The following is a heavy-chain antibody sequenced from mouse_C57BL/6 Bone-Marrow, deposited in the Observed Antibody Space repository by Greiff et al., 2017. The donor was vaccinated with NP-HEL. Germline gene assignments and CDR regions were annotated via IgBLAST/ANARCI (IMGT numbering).Heavy chain of an antibody. Sequence: EVKVVESGGGLVKPGGSLKLSCAASGFTFSSYAMSWVRQTPEKRLEWVATISDGGSYTYYPDNVKGRFTISRDNAKNNLYLQMSHLKSEDTAMYYCARDSSPGAWFAYWGQGTLVTVSA. CDR3: ARDSSPGAWFAY. CDR1: GFTFSSYA. D-gene: IGHD6-1*01. J-gene: IGHJ3*01. V-gene: IGHV5-4*01. CDR2: ISDGGSYT.